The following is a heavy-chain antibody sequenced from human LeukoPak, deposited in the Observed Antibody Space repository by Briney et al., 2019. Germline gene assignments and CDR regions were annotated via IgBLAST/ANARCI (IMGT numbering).Heavy chain of an antibody. CDR1: GYSFTSYW. V-gene: IGHV5-51*01. J-gene: IGHJ5*02. CDR2: IYPGDSDT. Sequence: GESLKISCKGSGYSFTSYWIGWVRRMPGKGLEWMGIIYPGDSDTRYSPSFQGQVAISADKSISTAYLQWSSLKASDSAMYYCARGKSSSGWFDLWGQGTRVIISS. CDR3: ARGKSSSGWFDL. D-gene: IGHD6-13*01.